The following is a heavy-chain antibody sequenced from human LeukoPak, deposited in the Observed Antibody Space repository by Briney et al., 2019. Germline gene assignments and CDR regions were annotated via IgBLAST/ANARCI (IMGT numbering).Heavy chain of an antibody. CDR3: ARDSGIAARLFSNWFDP. V-gene: IGHV3-21*01. Sequence: GGSLRPSCAASGFTFSSYSMNWVRQAPGKGLEWVSSISISSSYIYYADSVKGRFTISRDNAKNSLYLQMNSLRAEDTAVYYCARDSGIAARLFSNWFDPWGQGTLVTVSS. J-gene: IGHJ5*02. CDR1: GFTFSSYS. CDR2: ISISSSYI. D-gene: IGHD6-6*01.